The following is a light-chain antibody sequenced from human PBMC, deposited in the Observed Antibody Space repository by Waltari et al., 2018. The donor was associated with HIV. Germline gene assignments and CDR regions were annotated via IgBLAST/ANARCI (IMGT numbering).Light chain of an antibody. J-gene: IGLJ3*02. Sequence: QSALTQPASVSGSPGQSITFSCTGTSSDIGGHYSVSWYQQLPGKSPKLMIYAVTYRPSGVANLVAGSKSGNTASLTISGRQGEYEADYYCLSYTITNALGFGGGTKLTVL. CDR3: LSYTITNALG. CDR2: AVT. CDR1: SSDIGGHYS. V-gene: IGLV2-14*01.